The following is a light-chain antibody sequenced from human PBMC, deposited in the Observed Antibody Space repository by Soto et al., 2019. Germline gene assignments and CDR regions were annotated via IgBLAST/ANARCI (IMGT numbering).Light chain of an antibody. J-gene: IGLJ2*01. CDR2: GTI. CDR1: SSNIGAGYD. CDR3: QSYDSSLSGSRV. V-gene: IGLV1-40*01. Sequence: QSVLTQPPSVSGAPGQRVTISCTGSSSNIGAGYDVHWYQQLPGTAPKLLIYGTINRPSGVPDRFSGSTSGTSASLAITGLQAEDEADYYCQSYDSSLSGSRVFGGGTKVTVL.